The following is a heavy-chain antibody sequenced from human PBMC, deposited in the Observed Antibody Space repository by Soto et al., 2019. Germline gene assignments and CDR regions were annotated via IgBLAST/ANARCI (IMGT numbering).Heavy chain of an antibody. Sequence: QVQLVESGGGVVQPGRSLRLSCAASGFTFSSYGMHWVRQAPGKGLEWVAVISYDGNKKYYADSVKGRFTISRDNSKNTLYLQMNSLRTEDTAVYYCAKDEVLVEVVPRDYYGMDVWGQGTTVTVSS. CDR3: AKDEVLVEVVPRDYYGMDV. CDR2: ISYDGNKK. CDR1: GFTFSSYG. J-gene: IGHJ6*02. V-gene: IGHV3-30*18. D-gene: IGHD2-15*01.